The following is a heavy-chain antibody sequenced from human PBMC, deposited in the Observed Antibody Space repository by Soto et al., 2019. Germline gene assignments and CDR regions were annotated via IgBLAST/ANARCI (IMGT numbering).Heavy chain of an antibody. Sequence: GGSLRLSCAAHGFTFSNSCMNWARQAPGEVLEWVSGIISSGDKTFYADSVKGRFTISRDNSKNTLYLQMNSLRVEDTAVYYCAKGCSGGTCDRYWGQGT. D-gene: IGHD2-15*01. V-gene: IGHV3-23*01. CDR2: IISSGDKT. J-gene: IGHJ4*02. CDR3: AKGCSGGTCDRY. CDR1: GFTFSNSC.